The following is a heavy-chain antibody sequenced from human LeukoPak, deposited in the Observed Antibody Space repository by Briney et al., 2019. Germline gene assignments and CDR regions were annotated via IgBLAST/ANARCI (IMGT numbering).Heavy chain of an antibody. CDR2: IRYVGINK. CDR3: ARVPTVTTARHYYYYYMDV. V-gene: IGHV3-30*02. Sequence: PGGSLRLSCAASGFTFSNAWMSWVRQAPGKGLEWVSFIRYVGINKYYADSVKGRFTISRDNAKNSLYLQMNSLRAEDSAVYYCARVPTVTTARHYYYYYMDVWGKGTTVTVSS. J-gene: IGHJ6*03. D-gene: IGHD4-11*01. CDR1: GFTFSNAW.